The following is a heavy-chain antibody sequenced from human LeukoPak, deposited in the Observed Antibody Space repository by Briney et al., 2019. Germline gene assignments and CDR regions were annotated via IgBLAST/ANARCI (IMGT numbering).Heavy chain of an antibody. Sequence: GGSLRLSCAASGVTLSVDAMSWVRQAPGKGLEWVSAISGSGGSTYYADSVKGRFTISRDNSKNTLYLQMNSLRAEDTAVYYCAKEWYYDSSGYYYPYFDYWGQGTLVTVSS. CDR2: ISGSGGST. V-gene: IGHV3-23*01. CDR3: AKEWYYDSSGYYYPYFDY. CDR1: GVTLSVDA. J-gene: IGHJ4*02. D-gene: IGHD3-22*01.